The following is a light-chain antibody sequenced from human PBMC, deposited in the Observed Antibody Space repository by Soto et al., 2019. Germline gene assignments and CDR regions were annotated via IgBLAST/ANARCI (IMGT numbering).Light chain of an antibody. CDR2: DAS. Sequence: EIVMTQSPATLSVSPWERATLSCRASQSVSSYLAWYQQKPGQAPRLLIYDASNRATGIPARFSGSGSGTDFTLTISSLQPEDFATYYCQQANSFPITFGQGTRLEIK. J-gene: IGKJ5*01. CDR3: QQANSFPIT. CDR1: QSVSSY. V-gene: IGKV3-11*01.